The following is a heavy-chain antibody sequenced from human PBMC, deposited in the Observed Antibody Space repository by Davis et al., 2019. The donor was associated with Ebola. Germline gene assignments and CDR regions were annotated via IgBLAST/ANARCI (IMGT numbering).Heavy chain of an antibody. V-gene: IGHV3-30*02. CDR1: GFTFNNFG. CDR3: AKDSSGWEGYGMDV. Sequence: PGGSLRLSCAVSGFTFNNFGMHWVRQAPGKGLEWVAFIRYDGSNKYYADSVKGRFTISRDNSKNTLYLQMNSLRAEDTAVYYCAKDSSGWEGYGMDVWGQGTTVTVSS. D-gene: IGHD3-22*01. J-gene: IGHJ6*02. CDR2: IRYDGSNK.